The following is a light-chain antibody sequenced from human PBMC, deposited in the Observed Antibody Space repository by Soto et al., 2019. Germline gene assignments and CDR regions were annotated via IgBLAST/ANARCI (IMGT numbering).Light chain of an antibody. J-gene: IGKJ4*01. CDR2: AAS. CDR3: QQCYSSPLT. CDR1: QSISSY. V-gene: IGKV1-39*01. Sequence: DIQMTQAPSSLSASVGVRVIISCRASQSISSYLNWYQQKPGKAPKLLIYAASSLQGGVPSRFSGSESGTDFTLTISSLQPEHFATYYCQQCYSSPLTFGRGTQVEIK.